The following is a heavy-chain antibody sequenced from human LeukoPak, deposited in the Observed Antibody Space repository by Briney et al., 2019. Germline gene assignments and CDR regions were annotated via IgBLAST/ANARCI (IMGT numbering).Heavy chain of an antibody. CDR2: IXGXGGST. CDR1: FXFXXYA. D-gene: IGHD3-22*01. J-gene: IGHJ4*02. V-gene: IGHV3-23*01. CDR3: AKVPQPPTYYYDSSGYPDY. Sequence: FXFXXYAMSXVRQAPGKXLEWVXXIXGXGGSTYYADPVKGRFTISRDNSKNTLYLQMNSLRAEDTAVYYCAKVPQPPTYYYDSSGYPDYWGQGTLVTVSS.